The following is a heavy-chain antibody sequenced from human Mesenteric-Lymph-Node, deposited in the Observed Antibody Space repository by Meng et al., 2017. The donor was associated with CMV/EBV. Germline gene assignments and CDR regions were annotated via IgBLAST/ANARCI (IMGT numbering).Heavy chain of an antibody. CDR2: INPNSGGT. J-gene: IGHJ4*02. D-gene: IGHD6-13*01. CDR3: ARAMERAAAGTALDY. V-gene: IGHV1-2*04. Sequence: EYTFTGYYMHWVRQAPGQGLEWMGWINPNSGGTNYAQKFQGWVTMTRDTSISTAYMELSRLRSDDTAVYYCARAMERAAAGTALDYWGQGTLVTVSS. CDR1: EYTFTGYY.